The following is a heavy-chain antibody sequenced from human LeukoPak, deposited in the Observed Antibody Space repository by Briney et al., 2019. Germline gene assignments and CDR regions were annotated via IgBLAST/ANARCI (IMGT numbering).Heavy chain of an antibody. D-gene: IGHD3-22*01. V-gene: IGHV4-61*08. CDR2: IYYSGST. CDR3: AATQGDYDSSGYLGY. Sequence: PSQTLSLTCTVSGGSISSGGYYWSWIRQPPGKGLEWIGYIYYSGSTNYNPSLKSRVTISVDTSKNQLSLKLSSVTAADTAVYYCAATQGDYDSSGYLGYWGQGTLVTVSS. J-gene: IGHJ4*02. CDR1: GGSISSGGYY.